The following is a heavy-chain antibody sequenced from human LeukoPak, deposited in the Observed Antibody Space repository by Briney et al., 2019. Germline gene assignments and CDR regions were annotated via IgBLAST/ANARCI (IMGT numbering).Heavy chain of an antibody. V-gene: IGHV3-23*01. J-gene: IGHJ4*02. CDR1: GFTFSTYS. Sequence: GRSLRLSCAASGFTFSTYSMAWVRQAPGKGLEWVSVISGSDDSTYFADSVKGRFTISRDNSKNTLYLQMNSLRAEDTAVYYCARAAMVRGVDFFDYWGQGTLVTVSS. CDR2: ISGSDDST. CDR3: ARAAMVRGVDFFDY. D-gene: IGHD3-10*01.